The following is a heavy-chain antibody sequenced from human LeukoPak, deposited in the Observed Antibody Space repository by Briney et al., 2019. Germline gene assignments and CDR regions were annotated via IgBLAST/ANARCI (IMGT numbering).Heavy chain of an antibody. CDR1: GGSISSSSYY. D-gene: IGHD6-13*01. CDR2: IYYSGST. V-gene: IGHV4-39*01. J-gene: IGHJ3*02. CDR3: ARLSSSSSDAFDI. Sequence: SETLSLTCTVSGGSISSSSYYWVWIRQPLGKGLEWIGSIYYSGSTYYNPSLKSRVTISVDTSKNQFSLKLSSVTAADTAVYYCARLSSSSSDAFDIWGQGTMVTVSS.